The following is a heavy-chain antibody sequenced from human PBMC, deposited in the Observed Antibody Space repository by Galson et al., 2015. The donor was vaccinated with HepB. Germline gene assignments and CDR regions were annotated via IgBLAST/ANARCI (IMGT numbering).Heavy chain of an antibody. CDR1: GFTFSSYT. CDR2: ISGSSSYI. CDR3: ARDRYGDYAFDY. Sequence: SLRLSCAASGFTFSSYTMNWVRQAPGRGLEWVSSISGSSSYIYYADSVKGRFTISRDNAKNSLYLQMNSLRAEDTAVYYCARDRYGDYAFDYWGQGTLVTVSS. D-gene: IGHD4-17*01. J-gene: IGHJ4*02. V-gene: IGHV3-21*01.